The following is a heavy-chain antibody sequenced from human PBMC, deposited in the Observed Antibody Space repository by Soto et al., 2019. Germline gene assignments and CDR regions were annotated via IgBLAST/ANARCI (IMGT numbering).Heavy chain of an antibody. Sequence: GASVKVSCKASGYIFTSYYVHWVRQVPGQGLEWMGWINPNTGGTNYAQRFEGRVTMTRDTSISTAYMELSRLTSDDTAIYYCTTESSPREFDYWGQGTLVTVSS. J-gene: IGHJ4*02. CDR3: TTESSPREFDY. D-gene: IGHD3-10*01. V-gene: IGHV1-2*02. CDR2: INPNTGGT. CDR1: GYIFTSYY.